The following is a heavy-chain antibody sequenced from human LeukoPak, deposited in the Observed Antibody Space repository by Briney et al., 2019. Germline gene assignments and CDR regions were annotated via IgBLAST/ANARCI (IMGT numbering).Heavy chain of an antibody. V-gene: IGHV7-4-1*02. CDR1: GYTFTSYA. J-gene: IGHJ5*02. D-gene: IGHD5-18*01. Sequence: ASVKVSCKASGYTFTSYAMNWVRQAPGQGLEWMGWTNTNTGNPTYAQGFTGRFVFSLDTSVSTAYLQISSLKAEDTAVYYCASRVYSYGPQAWGQGTLVTVSS. CDR3: ASRVYSYGPQA. CDR2: TNTNTGNP.